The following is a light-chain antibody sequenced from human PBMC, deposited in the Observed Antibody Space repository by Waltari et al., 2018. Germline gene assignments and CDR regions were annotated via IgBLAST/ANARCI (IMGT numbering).Light chain of an antibody. CDR2: GAS. CDR3: HQYNDWPPNYT. Sequence: EIVMMQSPATLSVSPGETVTLSCRASQGVGVKLAWYQQKDGQPPRLVIYGASTRASGIPPRFSDSGFGTEFTLTISSLQSEDFAVYYCHQYNDWPPNYTFGQGTRLEIK. CDR1: QGVGVK. J-gene: IGKJ2*01. V-gene: IGKV3D-15*01.